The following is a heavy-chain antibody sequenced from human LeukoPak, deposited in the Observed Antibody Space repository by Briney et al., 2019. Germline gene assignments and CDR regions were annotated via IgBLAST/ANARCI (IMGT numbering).Heavy chain of an antibody. V-gene: IGHV3-30*18. CDR3: AKGMRSGGATPSDF. J-gene: IGHJ4*02. CDR2: ISYDGSNT. Sequence: PGGSLRLSCAASGFLFSSYGMHWVRQAPGKGLEWVAVISYDGSNTYYADSVKGRFTISRDNSKNTLYMQMNSLRAEDTAVYYRAKGMRSGGATPSDFWGQGTLVTVSS. D-gene: IGHD1-26*01. CDR1: GFLFSSYG.